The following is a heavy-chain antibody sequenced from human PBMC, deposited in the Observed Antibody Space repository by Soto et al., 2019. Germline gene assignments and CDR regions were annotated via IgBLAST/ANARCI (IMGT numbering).Heavy chain of an antibody. Sequence: QVQLQESGPGLVKPSETLSLTCTVSGGSISSYYWSWIRQPPGKGLEWIGYIYYSGSTNYNPSLKSRVTISVDTSKNQFSLKLSSVTAADTAVYYCARLGEYCSGGSCYLYFDYWGQGTLVTVSS. CDR1: GGSISSYY. V-gene: IGHV4-59*08. CDR3: ARLGEYCSGGSCYLYFDY. CDR2: IYYSGST. D-gene: IGHD2-15*01. J-gene: IGHJ4*02.